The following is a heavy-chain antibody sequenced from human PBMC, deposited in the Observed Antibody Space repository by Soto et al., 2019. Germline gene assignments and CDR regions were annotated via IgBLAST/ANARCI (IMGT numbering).Heavy chain of an antibody. CDR3: ARSVAVPGAHIDY. J-gene: IGHJ4*02. CDR2: VYYTGST. D-gene: IGHD6-19*01. V-gene: IGHV4-59*12. Sequence: SETLSLTCSVSGGSISGSYWSWIRQSPGKGLEWLGYVYYTGSTNYSPSLRSRVSISVDTSKNEFSLRLGSVTAADTAVYFCARSVAVPGAHIDYWGQGTQVTVSS. CDR1: GGSISGSY.